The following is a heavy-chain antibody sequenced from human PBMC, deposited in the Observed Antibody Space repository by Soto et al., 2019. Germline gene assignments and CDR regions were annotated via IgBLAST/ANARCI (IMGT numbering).Heavy chain of an antibody. J-gene: IGHJ5*02. CDR2: IYWDDDK. V-gene: IGHV2-5*02. CDR1: GFSLSTSGVG. Sequence: QITLKESGPTLVKPTQTLTLTCTFSGFSLSTSGVGVGWIRQPPGKALEWLALIYWDDDKRYSPSLKSRLTIPKVTCTNPVVLTMTNIDPVDTATYYREHRLPYGDYDAGSLDPWGQGTLVTVSS. CDR3: EHRLPYGDYDAGSLDP. D-gene: IGHD4-17*01.